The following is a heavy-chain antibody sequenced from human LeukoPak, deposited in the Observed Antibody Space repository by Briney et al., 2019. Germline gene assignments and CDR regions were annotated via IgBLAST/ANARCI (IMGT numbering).Heavy chain of an antibody. D-gene: IGHD3-3*01. J-gene: IGHJ6*02. Sequence: GASVKVSCKASGYTFTGYYMHWVRQAPGQGLEWMGWINPNSGGTNYAQKFQGRVTMTRDTSISTAYMELSRLRSDDTAVYYCARDLNPISGYYGYYYGMDVWGQGTTVTVSS. CDR3: ARDLNPISGYYGYYYGMDV. V-gene: IGHV1-2*02. CDR1: GYTFTGYY. CDR2: INPNSGGT.